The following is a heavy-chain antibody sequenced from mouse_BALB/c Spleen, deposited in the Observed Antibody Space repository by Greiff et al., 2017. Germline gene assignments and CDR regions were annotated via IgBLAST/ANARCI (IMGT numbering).Heavy chain of an antibody. CDR2: ISSGGSYT. V-gene: IGHV5-9-4*01. CDR1: GFTFSSYA. J-gene: IGHJ4*01. D-gene: IGHD2-14*01. Sequence: EVKLMESGGGLVKPGGSLKLSCAASGFTFSSYAMSWVRQSPEKRLEWVAEISSGGSYTYYPDTVTGRFTISRDNAKNTLYLEMSSLRSEDTAMYYCARDGGYRYDGGMDYWGQGTSVTVSS. CDR3: ARDGGYRYDGGMDY.